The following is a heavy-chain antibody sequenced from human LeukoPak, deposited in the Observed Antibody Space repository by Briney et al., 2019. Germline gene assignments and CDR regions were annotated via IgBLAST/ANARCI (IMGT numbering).Heavy chain of an antibody. V-gene: IGHV3-30*18. J-gene: IGHJ4*02. D-gene: IGHD4-17*01. CDR2: ISDDGRRK. Sequence: GGSLRLSCVASGFSFISYGMHWVRQAPGKGLEWVGVISDDGRRKDYADSVKGRFTISRDNSKDTLYLQMNSLRAEDTAVYYCAKRPSDYGDYVSYFDYWGQGTLVTVSS. CDR1: GFSFISYG. CDR3: AKRPSDYGDYVSYFDY.